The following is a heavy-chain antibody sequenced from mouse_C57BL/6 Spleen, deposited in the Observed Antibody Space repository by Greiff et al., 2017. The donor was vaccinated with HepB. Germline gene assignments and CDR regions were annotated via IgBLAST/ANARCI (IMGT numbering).Heavy chain of an antibody. CDR1: GYTFTDYY. V-gene: IGHV1-76*01. Sequence: QVQLQQSGAELVRPGASVKLSCKASGYTFTDYYINWVKQRPGQGLEWIARIYPGSGNTYYNEKFKGKATLTAEKSSSTAYMQLSSLTSEYSAVYFCARCYGSRECYFDYWGQGTTLTVSS. CDR3: ARCYGSRECYFDY. D-gene: IGHD1-1*01. J-gene: IGHJ2*01. CDR2: IYPGSGNT.